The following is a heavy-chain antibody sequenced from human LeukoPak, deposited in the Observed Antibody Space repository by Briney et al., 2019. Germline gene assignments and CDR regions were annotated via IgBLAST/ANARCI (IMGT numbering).Heavy chain of an antibody. CDR1: GFTFSSYA. CDR3: ARSDNYGDSYFDY. J-gene: IGHJ4*02. D-gene: IGHD4-17*01. V-gene: IGHV3-30-3*01. Sequence: GGSLRLSCAASGFTFSSYAMHWVRQAPGKGLEWVAVISYDGSNKYYADSVKGRFTISRDNSKNTLYLQMNSLRAEDTAVYYCARSDNYGDSYFDYWGQGTLVTVSS. CDR2: ISYDGSNK.